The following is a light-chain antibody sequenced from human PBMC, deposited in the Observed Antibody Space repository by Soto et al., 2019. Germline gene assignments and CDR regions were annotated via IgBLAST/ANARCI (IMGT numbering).Light chain of an antibody. Sequence: QSALTQPPSASGSPGQSVTISCTGTSSDVGGYNYVSWYQQHPDKAPKRMIYEVSKRPSGVPDRFSGSKSGNTASLTVSGLQAEYEADYYCSSYAGSKNSVFGGGTKLTVL. V-gene: IGLV2-8*01. CDR2: EVS. CDR1: SSDVGGYNY. CDR3: SSYAGSKNSV. J-gene: IGLJ3*02.